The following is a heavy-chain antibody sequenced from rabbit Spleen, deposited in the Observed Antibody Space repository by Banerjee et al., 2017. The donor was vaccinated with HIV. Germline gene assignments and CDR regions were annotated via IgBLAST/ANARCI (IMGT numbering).Heavy chain of an antibody. CDR2: INAVTGKA. V-gene: IGHV1S40*01. J-gene: IGHJ4*01. Sequence: QSLEESGGGLVQPEGSLTLTCKASGFSFSDRDVMCWVRQAPGKGLEWIACINAVTGKAVYASWAKGRFTFSKTSSTTVTLEMTSLTAADTATYFCARGFATMTMVITGFYLSLWGPGTLVTVS. CDR1: GFSFSDRDV. D-gene: IGHD2-1*01. CDR3: ARGFATMTMVITGFYLSL.